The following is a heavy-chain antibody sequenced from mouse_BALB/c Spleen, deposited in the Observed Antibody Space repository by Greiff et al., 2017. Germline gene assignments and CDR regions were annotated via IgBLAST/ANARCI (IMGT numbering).Heavy chain of an antibody. CDR1: GFTFSSFG. V-gene: IGHV5-17*02. D-gene: IGHD1-1*01. CDR2: ISSGSSTI. J-gene: IGHJ3*01. CDR3: ARRDGRGWFAY. Sequence: EVKLVESGGGLVQPGGSRKLSCAASGFTFSSFGMHWVRQAPEKGLEWVAYISSGSSTIYYADTVKGRFTISRDNPKNTLFLQMTSLRSEDTAMYYCARRDGRGWFAYWGQGTLVTVSA.